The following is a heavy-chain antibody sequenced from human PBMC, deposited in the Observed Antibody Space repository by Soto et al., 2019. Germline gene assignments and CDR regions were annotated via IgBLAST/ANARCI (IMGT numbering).Heavy chain of an antibody. CDR2: IYHSGST. CDR3: ARVYNWFDP. J-gene: IGHJ5*02. Sequence: QLQLQESGPGLVKPSETLSLTCTVSGGSISGSSYYWGWIRQPPGKGLEWIGGIYHSGSTDYNPSLQSRVTISVAPSQNQFSLKLSSVTAADTAVYYWARVYNWFDPWGQGTLVTVSS. CDR1: GGSISGSSYY. V-gene: IGHV4-39*01.